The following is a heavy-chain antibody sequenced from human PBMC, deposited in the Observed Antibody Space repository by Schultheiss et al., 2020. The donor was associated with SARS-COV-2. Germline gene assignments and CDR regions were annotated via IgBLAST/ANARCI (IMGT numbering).Heavy chain of an antibody. J-gene: IGHJ6*02. CDR2: ISYDGSNK. CDR1: GFTFSSYG. D-gene: IGHD2-15*01. Sequence: GGSLRLSCAASGFTFSSYGMHWVRQAPGKGLEWVAVISYDGSNKYYADSVKGRFTISRDNSKNTLYLQMNSLRAEDTAVYYCARDRPDCSGGSCYSVSDYYYGMDVWGQGTTVTVSS. CDR3: ARDRPDCSGGSCYSVSDYYYGMDV. V-gene: IGHV3-30*03.